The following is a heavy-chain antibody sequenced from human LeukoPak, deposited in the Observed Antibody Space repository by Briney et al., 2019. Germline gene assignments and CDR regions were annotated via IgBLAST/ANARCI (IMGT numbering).Heavy chain of an antibody. Sequence: SSETLSLTCTVSGGSISSYYWSWIRQPPGKGLEWIGYIYYSGSTNYNPSLKSRVTISVDTSKKQFSLRLSSVTAADTAVYYCARLYYYDSSGYVFDPWGQGTLVTVSS. J-gene: IGHJ5*02. CDR1: GGSISSYY. D-gene: IGHD3-22*01. V-gene: IGHV4-59*01. CDR2: IYYSGST. CDR3: ARLYYYDSSGYVFDP.